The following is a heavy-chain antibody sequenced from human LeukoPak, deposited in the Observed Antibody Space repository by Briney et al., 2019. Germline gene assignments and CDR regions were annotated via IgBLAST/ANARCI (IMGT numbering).Heavy chain of an antibody. CDR3: ARLGGPGNANDH. CDR1: GYTFTGYY. D-gene: IGHD3-16*01. V-gene: IGHV1-18*04. CDR2: ISAYNGNT. Sequence: GASVKVSCKASGYTFTGYYMHWVRQAPGQGLEWMGWISAYNGNTNYAQKLQGRVTMTTDTSTSTAYMELRSLRSDDTAVYYCARLGGPGNANDHWGQGTLVTVSS. J-gene: IGHJ4*02.